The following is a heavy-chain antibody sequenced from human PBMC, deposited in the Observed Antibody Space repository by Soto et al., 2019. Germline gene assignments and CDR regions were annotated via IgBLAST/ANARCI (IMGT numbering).Heavy chain of an antibody. CDR3: ARGTIVVPDDY. D-gene: IGHD3-22*01. CDR2: IYYSGST. V-gene: IGHV4-31*03. J-gene: IGHJ4*02. Sequence: SETLSLTCTVSGGSISSGGYYWSWIRQHPGKGLEWIGYIYYSGSTYYNPSLKSRVTISVDTSKNQFSLKLSSVTAADTAVYYCARGTIVVPDDYWGQGTLVTVSS. CDR1: GGSISSGGYY.